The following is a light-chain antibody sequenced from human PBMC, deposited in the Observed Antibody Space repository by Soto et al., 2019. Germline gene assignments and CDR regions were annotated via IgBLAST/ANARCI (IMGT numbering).Light chain of an antibody. CDR1: SSDVGGYNY. J-gene: IGLJ2*01. Sequence: QSVLTQPASVSGSPGQSITISCTGTSSDVGGYNYVSWYQQHPGKAPKLMIYDVNNRPSGVSNRFSGSKSGNTASLTISGLQAEDEGDYYCSSYTISITLVFGGGTKLTVL. CDR2: DVN. CDR3: SSYTISITLV. V-gene: IGLV2-14*01.